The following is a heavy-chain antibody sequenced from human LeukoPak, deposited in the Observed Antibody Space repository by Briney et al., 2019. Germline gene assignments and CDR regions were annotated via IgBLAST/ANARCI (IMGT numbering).Heavy chain of an antibody. CDR3: ASGSIAARDYYGMDV. CDR1: RFTLSTYW. Sequence: GGSLRLSCAASRFTLSTYWMSWVRQAPGKGLEWVSVIYSGGSTYYADSVKGRFTISRDNSKNTLYLQMNSLRAEDTAVYYCASGSIAARDYYGMDVWGQGTTVTVSS. J-gene: IGHJ6*02. D-gene: IGHD6-6*01. CDR2: IYSGGST. V-gene: IGHV3-53*01.